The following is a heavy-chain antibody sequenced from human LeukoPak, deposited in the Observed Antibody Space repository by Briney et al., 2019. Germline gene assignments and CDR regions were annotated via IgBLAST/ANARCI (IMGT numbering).Heavy chain of an antibody. CDR2: INHSGST. Sequence: SSETLSLTCAVYGGSFSGYYWSWIRQPPGKGLEWIGEINHSGSTNYNPSLKSRVTISVDTSKNQFSLKLSSVTAADTAVYYCARQFLEWGDAFDIWGQGTMVTVSS. J-gene: IGHJ3*02. D-gene: IGHD3-3*01. CDR3: ARQFLEWGDAFDI. CDR1: GGSFSGYY. V-gene: IGHV4-34*01.